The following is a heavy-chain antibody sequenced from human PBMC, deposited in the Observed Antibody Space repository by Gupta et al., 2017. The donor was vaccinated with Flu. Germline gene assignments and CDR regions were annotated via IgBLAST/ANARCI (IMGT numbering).Heavy chain of an antibody. CDR2: IKQDGGDK. Sequence: GFTFSSFWMGWVRQAPGRGLEGVAYIKQDGGDKDYVDSVRGRFTISRDNARNSLFLQMNSLRAEDTAVYYCVRPPRFWGQGTRVSVSS. V-gene: IGHV3-7*01. CDR3: VRPPRF. CDR1: GFTFSSFW. J-gene: IGHJ4*02.